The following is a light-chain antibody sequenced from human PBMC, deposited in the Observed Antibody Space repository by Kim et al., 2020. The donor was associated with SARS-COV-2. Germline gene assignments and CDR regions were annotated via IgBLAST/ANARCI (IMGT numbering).Light chain of an antibody. V-gene: IGKV1-39*01. CDR2: AAS. Sequence: DIQMTQSPSSLSASVGDRVTITCRASQSISSYLNWYQQKPGIAPKLLIYAASSLQSGVPSRFSGSGSGTDFTLTISSLQLEDFATYYCQQSYSSPLTFGGGTKLEI. CDR1: QSISSY. CDR3: QQSYSSPLT. J-gene: IGKJ4*01.